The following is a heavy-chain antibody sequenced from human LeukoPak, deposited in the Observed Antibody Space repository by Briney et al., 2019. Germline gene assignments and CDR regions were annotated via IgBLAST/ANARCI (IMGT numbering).Heavy chain of an antibody. CDR1: GFSFSDYY. V-gene: IGHV3-11*06. J-gene: IGHJ3*02. Sequence: GGSLRLSCAASGFSFSDYYMSWIRQAPGKGLEWVSYISSSRSYRNYADSVRGRFTISRDNAKNSLYLQMNSLRAEDTAVYYCARTGGYSYGSDALDIWGQGIMVTVSS. CDR2: ISSSRSYR. CDR3: ARTGGYSYGSDALDI. D-gene: IGHD5-18*01.